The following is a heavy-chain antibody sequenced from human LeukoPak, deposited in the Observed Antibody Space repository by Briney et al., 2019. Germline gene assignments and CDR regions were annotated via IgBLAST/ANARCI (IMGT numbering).Heavy chain of an antibody. V-gene: IGHV3-30*02. Sequence: GGSLRLSCAASGFTFSSYGMHWVRQAPGKGLEWVAFIRNDGSNKYYADSVKGRFTISRDNSKNTLYLQMNSLRDEDTAVYYCARGPLPDYWGQGTLVTVSS. J-gene: IGHJ4*02. CDR3: ARGPLPDY. CDR1: GFTFSSYG. CDR2: IRNDGSNK.